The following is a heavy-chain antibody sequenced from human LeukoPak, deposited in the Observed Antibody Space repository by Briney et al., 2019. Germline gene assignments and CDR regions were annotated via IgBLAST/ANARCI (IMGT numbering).Heavy chain of an antibody. CDR2: MYLSGTT. Sequence: SETLSLTCAVYGGSFSGYYWSWIRQPPGKGLEWIGEMYLSGTTHSNPSVKSRVTISIDKSKNQFFLNLSSVTAADTTVYYCAGLVGRYSSGLYYYYFDYWGQGTLVTVSS. V-gene: IGHV4-34*01. CDR3: AGLVGRYSSGLYYYYFDY. J-gene: IGHJ4*02. CDR1: GGSFSGYY. D-gene: IGHD3-22*01.